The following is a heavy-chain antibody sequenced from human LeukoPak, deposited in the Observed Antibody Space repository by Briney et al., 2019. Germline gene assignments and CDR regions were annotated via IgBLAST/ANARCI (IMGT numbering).Heavy chain of an antibody. CDR3: ARGGRYYYGSGSFLF. J-gene: IGHJ4*02. CDR1: GYTFTSYG. Sequence: GASVKVSCKASGYTFTSYGISWVRQAPGQGLEWMGWISAYNGNTNYAQKLQGRVTKTTDTSTSTAYMELSSLRSEDTAVYYCARGGRYYYGSGSFLFWGQGTLVTVSS. V-gene: IGHV1-18*01. CDR2: ISAYNGNT. D-gene: IGHD3-10*01.